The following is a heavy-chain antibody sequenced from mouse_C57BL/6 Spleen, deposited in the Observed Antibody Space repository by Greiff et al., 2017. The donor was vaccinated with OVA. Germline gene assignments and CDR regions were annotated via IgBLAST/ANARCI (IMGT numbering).Heavy chain of an antibody. D-gene: IGHD1-1*01. CDR1: GYTFTSYW. J-gene: IGHJ2*01. Sequence: QVQLQQPGAELVRPGSSVKLSCKASGYTFTSYWMDWVKQRPGQGLEWIGNIYPSDSETHYNQKFKDKATLTVDKSSSTAYMQLSSLTSEDSAVYYCARTHYYGSSRDYWGQGTTLTVSS. V-gene: IGHV1-61*01. CDR3: ARTHYYGSSRDY. CDR2: IYPSDSET.